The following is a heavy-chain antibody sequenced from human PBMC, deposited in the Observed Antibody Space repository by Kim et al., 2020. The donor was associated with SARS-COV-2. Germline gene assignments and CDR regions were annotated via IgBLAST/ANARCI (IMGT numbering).Heavy chain of an antibody. CDR3: AGDLTPSTYAFDI. CDR1: GGSISSGAYY. CDR2: IYRSGST. Sequence: SETLSLTCTVSGGSISSGAYYWNWIRQHPGKGLEWIGYIYRSGSTYYNPSLKSRVTISVDTSKNQFSLTLSSVTAADTAVYYCAGDLTPSTYAFDIWGQGTMVTVSS. J-gene: IGHJ3*02. V-gene: IGHV4-31*03.